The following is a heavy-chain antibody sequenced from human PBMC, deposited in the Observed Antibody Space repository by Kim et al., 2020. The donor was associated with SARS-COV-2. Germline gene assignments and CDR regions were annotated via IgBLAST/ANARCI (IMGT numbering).Heavy chain of an antibody. CDR3: ASDPGHPNGMGV. D-gene: IGHD2-8*01. Sequence: GGSLRLSCRASGFTFNSNYMSWVRQAPGKGLEWVSLVYGDGPTYYADSVKGRFTISSDNSKTALYLQMKSLRAEDTAVYYCASDPGHPNGMGVWGQGTTVTVS. CDR1: GFTFNSNY. CDR2: VYGDGPT. V-gene: IGHV3-66*01. J-gene: IGHJ6*02.